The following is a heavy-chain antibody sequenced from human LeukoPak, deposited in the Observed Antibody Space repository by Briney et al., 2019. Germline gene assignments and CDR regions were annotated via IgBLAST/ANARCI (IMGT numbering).Heavy chain of an antibody. D-gene: IGHD6-13*01. Sequence: ASVKVSCKASGYTFTDYYMHWVRQAPGKGLEWMGWINPNSGGTKYAQKFQGRVTMTTDTSISTAYMEVSRLRSDDTAVYYCARVRIGQQLDKYYYYAMDVWGQGTTVTVSS. CDR2: INPNSGGT. CDR1: GYTFTDYY. CDR3: ARVRIGQQLDKYYYYAMDV. V-gene: IGHV1-2*02. J-gene: IGHJ6*02.